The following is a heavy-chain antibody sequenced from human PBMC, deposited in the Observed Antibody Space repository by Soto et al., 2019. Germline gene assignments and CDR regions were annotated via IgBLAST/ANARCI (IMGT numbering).Heavy chain of an antibody. D-gene: IGHD3-3*01. CDR1: GYTFTSYG. Sequence: QVQLVQSGAEVKKPGASVKVSCKASGYTFTSYGISWVRQAPGQGLEWMGWISAYNGNTNYAQKLQGRVTMTTDTSTSTAYMELRSLRSDDTAVYYCARGAGGTIFGVVIINQPRTKRGMDVWGQGTTVTVSS. CDR3: ARGAGGTIFGVVIINQPRTKRGMDV. V-gene: IGHV1-18*04. CDR2: ISAYNGNT. J-gene: IGHJ6*02.